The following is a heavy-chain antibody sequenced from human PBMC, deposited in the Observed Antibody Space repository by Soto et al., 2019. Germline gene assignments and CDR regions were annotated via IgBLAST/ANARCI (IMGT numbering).Heavy chain of an antibody. CDR1: GGSFSGYY. Sequence: QVQLQQWGAGLLKPSETLSLTCVVYGGSFSGYYWSWIRQPPGKVLEWFGEVNHSGGIDYNPSLKSRVTISVDTSKNQFSLKLSSVTAADTAVYYCAGRNGYYSGIDYWGQGTLVTVSS. V-gene: IGHV4-34*02. D-gene: IGHD3-22*01. J-gene: IGHJ4*02. CDR3: AGRNGYYSGIDY. CDR2: VNHSGGI.